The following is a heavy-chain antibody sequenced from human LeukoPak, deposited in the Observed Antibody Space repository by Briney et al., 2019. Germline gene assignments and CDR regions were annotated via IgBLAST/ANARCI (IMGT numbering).Heavy chain of an antibody. J-gene: IGHJ5*02. D-gene: IGHD3-22*01. CDR2: IYHSGST. CDR3: ARVAYYYDSRGDNRFDP. CDR1: GGSISSGGYS. V-gene: IGHV4-30-2*01. Sequence: SQTLSLTCAVSGGSISSGGYSWSWIRQPPGKGLEWIGYIYHSGSTYYNPSLKSRVTISVDRSKKQFSLKLSSVTAADTAVYYCARVAYYYDSRGDNRFDPWGQGTLVTVSS.